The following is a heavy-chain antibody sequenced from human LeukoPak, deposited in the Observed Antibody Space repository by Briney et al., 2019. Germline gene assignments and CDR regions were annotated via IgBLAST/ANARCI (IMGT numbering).Heavy chain of an antibody. V-gene: IGHV3-7*01. Sequence: GGSLRLSCSASGFTFSTYWMSWVRQAPGKGLEWVANMRRDGNEIYYLDSVRGRFTISRDNAKNSLYLQMNSLRAEDTAVYYCARLCWGNPPAGFDSWGQGTLVTVSS. CDR2: MRRDGNEI. J-gene: IGHJ4*02. D-gene: IGHD3-10*02. CDR3: ARLCWGNPPAGFDS. CDR1: GFTFSTYW.